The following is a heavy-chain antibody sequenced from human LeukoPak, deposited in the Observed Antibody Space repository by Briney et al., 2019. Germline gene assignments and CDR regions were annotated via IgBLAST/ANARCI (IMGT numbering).Heavy chain of an antibody. CDR2: FKSDGSST. CDR3: ASGRWSDYLDY. V-gene: IGHV3-74*01. CDR1: GFTFGSYW. J-gene: IGHJ4*02. Sequence: PGGSLRLSCAASGFTFGSYWMHWVRQAPGKGLVWVSRFKSDGSSTSYADSVKGRFTISRDNAKNTLYLQMNSLRAEDTAVYYCASGRWSDYLDYWGQGTLVTVSS. D-gene: IGHD3-3*01.